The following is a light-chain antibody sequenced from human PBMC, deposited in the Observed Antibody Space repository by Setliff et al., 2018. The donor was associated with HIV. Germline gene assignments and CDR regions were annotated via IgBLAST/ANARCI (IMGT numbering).Light chain of an antibody. CDR1: SSNIGTYNL. CDR2: EVN. CDR3: SSYTSTSTLYV. Sequence: SALTQPASVSASPGQSITISCGGNSSNIGTYNLVSWYQQHPDKAPQLTIFEVNKRPSGVSDRFSGSKSGNTASLTISGLQAEDEADYSCSSYTSTSTLYVFGTGTKVTVL. J-gene: IGLJ1*01. V-gene: IGLV2-14*02.